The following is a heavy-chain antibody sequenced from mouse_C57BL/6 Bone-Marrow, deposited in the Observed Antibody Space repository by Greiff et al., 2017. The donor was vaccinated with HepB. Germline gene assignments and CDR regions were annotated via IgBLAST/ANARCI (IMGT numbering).Heavy chain of an antibody. CDR2: IYPRSGNT. D-gene: IGHD1-1*01. V-gene: IGHV1-81*01. Sequence: VKLQESGAELARPGASVKLSCKASGYTFTSYGISWVKQRTGQGLEWIGEIYPRSGNTYYNEKFKGKATLTADKSSSTAYMELRSLTSEDSAVYFCANLRSRDAMDYWGQGTSVTVSS. CDR3: ANLRSRDAMDY. J-gene: IGHJ4*01. CDR1: GYTFTSYG.